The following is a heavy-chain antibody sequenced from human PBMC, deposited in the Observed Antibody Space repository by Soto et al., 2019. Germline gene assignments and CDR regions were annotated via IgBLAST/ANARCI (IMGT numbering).Heavy chain of an antibody. V-gene: IGHV2-70*01. J-gene: IGHJ5*02. D-gene: IGHD3-22*01. CDR2: IDWDDNT. CDR1: GVSLTTNGMW. Sequence: GSGPTLVNPTQTLTLTCTFSGVSLTTNGMWLSWIRQPPGKALEWLALIDWDDNTYYSTSLNNRLTLSKDTSKNQVVLLVRHMGPVDTATYYCARIPCGNYYTENFFDPWGQGIPVTVPQ. CDR3: ARIPCGNYYTENFFDP.